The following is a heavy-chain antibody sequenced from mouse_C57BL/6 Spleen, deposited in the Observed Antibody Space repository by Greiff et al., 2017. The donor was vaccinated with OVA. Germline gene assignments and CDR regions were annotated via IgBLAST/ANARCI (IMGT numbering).Heavy chain of an antibody. CDR2: IYPRSGNT. V-gene: IGHV1-81*01. CDR1: GYTFTSYG. Sequence: VQLQQSGAELARPGASVKLSCKASGYTFTSYGISWVKQRTGQGLEWIGEIYPRSGNTYYNEKFKGKATLTADKSSSTAYMELRSLTSEDSAVYFCARSDYYGSSYVGYYAMDYWGQGTSVTVSS. CDR3: ARSDYYGSSYVGYYAMDY. D-gene: IGHD1-1*01. J-gene: IGHJ4*01.